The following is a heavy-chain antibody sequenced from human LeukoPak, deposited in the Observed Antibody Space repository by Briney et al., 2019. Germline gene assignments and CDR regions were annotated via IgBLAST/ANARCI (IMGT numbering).Heavy chain of an antibody. J-gene: IGHJ4*02. Sequence: PGGSLRLSCVASGFNVSSNYMSWVRQAPGKGPEWLSVIYRGGTTYYAGSVKGRFTISRDDSKNTLYLQMNSLRAEDTAVYYCARGDPLGNYWGQGTLVTVSS. D-gene: IGHD7-27*01. CDR1: GFNVSSNY. CDR3: ARGDPLGNY. V-gene: IGHV3-66*01. CDR2: IYRGGTT.